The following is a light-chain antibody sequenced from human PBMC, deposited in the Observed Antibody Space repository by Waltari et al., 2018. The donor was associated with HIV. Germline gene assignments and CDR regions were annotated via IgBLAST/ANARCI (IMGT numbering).Light chain of an antibody. CDR1: SRDCGGYTP. V-gene: IGLV2-11*01. CDR2: DVS. CDR3: CSYAGNYTLV. J-gene: IGLJ3*02. Sequence: QSALTQPRSVSGSPGQSVTLPCTRPSRDCGGYTPVSWYKQHPGKAPKFMIYDVSKRPSGVPDRFSGSKSGNTASLTISGLQAEDEADYYCCSYAGNYTLVFGGGTKLTVL.